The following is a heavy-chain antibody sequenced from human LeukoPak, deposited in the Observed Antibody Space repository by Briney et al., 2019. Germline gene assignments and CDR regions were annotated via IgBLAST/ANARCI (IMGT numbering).Heavy chain of an antibody. J-gene: IGHJ4*02. CDR3: ASQFGEGLYDY. D-gene: IGHD3-10*01. Sequence: SGTLSLTRAVSGASISNSNWWSWARQPPGKGLEWIGEIFHSGSTNYNPSLKSRVSISVDKSKNRFSLRLSSVTAADTAVYYCASQFGEGLYDYWGQGTLVTVSS. CDR2: IFHSGST. CDR1: GASISNSNW. V-gene: IGHV4-4*02.